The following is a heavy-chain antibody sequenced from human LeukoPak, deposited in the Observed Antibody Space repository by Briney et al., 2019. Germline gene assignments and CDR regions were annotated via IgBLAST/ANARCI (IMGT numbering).Heavy chain of an antibody. CDR2: ISAYNGNT. CDR3: ARVVLPPLLWFGELTYYFDY. D-gene: IGHD3-10*01. Sequence: ASVKVSCKASGYTFTSYGISWVRQAPGQGLEWMGWISAYNGNTNYAQKLQGRVTMTTDTSTSTAYMELRSLRSDDTAVYYCARVVLPPLLWFGELTYYFDYWGQGTLVTVSS. CDR1: GYTFTSYG. J-gene: IGHJ4*02. V-gene: IGHV1-18*01.